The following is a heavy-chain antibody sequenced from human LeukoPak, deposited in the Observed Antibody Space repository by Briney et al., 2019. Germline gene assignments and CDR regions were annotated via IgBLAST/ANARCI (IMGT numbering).Heavy chain of an antibody. J-gene: IGHJ4*02. CDR1: GFTFSSYA. Sequence: GRSLRLSCAASGFTFSSYAMHWVRQASGKGLEWVAVISYDGSNKYYADSVKGRFTISRDNSKNTLYLQMNSLRAEDTAVYYCARDELLWFGEFGGVDYWGQGTLVTVSS. CDR3: ARDELLWFGEFGGVDY. D-gene: IGHD3-10*01. CDR2: ISYDGSNK. V-gene: IGHV3-30-3*01.